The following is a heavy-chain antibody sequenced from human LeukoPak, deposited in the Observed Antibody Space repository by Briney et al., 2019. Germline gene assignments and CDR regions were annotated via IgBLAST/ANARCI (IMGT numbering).Heavy chain of an antibody. Sequence: GGSLRLSCAASGFTFSSYAMHWVRQAPGKGLEWVAVISYDGSNKYYADSVKGRFTISRDNSKNTLYLQMNSPRAEDTAVYYCARDLDDFWSSRNWFDPWGQGTLVTVSS. CDR1: GFTFSSYA. D-gene: IGHD3-3*01. J-gene: IGHJ5*02. CDR2: ISYDGSNK. CDR3: ARDLDDFWSSRNWFDP. V-gene: IGHV3-30*01.